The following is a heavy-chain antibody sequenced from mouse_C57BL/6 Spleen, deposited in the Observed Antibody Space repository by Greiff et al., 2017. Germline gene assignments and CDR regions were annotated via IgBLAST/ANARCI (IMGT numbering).Heavy chain of an antibody. J-gene: IGHJ3*01. Sequence: QVQLQQPGAELVKPGASVQLSCKASGYTFPSYWLHWVKQRPGQGLEWIGMIHPNSGSTNYNEKFKSKATLTVDKSSSTAYMQLSSLTSYDSAGNYCTAHYNGSSDVTYWGQGTLVSVSA. CDR1: GYTFPSYW. V-gene: IGHV1-64*01. CDR2: IHPNSGST. CDR3: TAHYNGSSDVTY. D-gene: IGHD1-1*01.